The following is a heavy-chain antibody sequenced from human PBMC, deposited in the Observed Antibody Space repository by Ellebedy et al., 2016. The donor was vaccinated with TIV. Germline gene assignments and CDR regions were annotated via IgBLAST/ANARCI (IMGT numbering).Heavy chain of an antibody. CDR3: ARRRGAGHFDH. CDR1: GFTFSIYS. J-gene: IGHJ4*02. V-gene: IGHV3-21*01. Sequence: GGSLRLSXAASGFTFSIYSMTWVRQAPGKGLEWLSSMTSTGDYIFYADSVRGRFTISRDNAKNLVYLQMNSLRTNDTAVYYCARRRGAGHFDHWGQGALVTVSS. CDR2: MTSTGDYI. D-gene: IGHD6-19*01.